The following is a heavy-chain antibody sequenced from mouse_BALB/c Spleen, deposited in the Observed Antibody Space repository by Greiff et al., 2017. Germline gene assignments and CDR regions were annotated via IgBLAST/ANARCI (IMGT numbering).Heavy chain of an antibody. CDR2: ISNGGGST. D-gene: IGHD1-1*01. CDR3: ARLSTGHYFDY. J-gene: IGHJ2*01. V-gene: IGHV5-12-2*01. CDR1: GFTFSSYT. Sequence: EVHLVESGGGLVQPGGCLKLSCAASGFTFSSYTMSWVRQTPEKRLEWVAYISNGGGSTYYPDTVKGRFTISRDNAKNPLYLQMSSLKSEDTAMYYCARLSTGHYFDYWGQGTTLTVSS.